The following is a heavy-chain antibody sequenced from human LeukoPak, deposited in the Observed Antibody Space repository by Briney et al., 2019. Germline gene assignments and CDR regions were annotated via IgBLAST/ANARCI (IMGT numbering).Heavy chain of an antibody. D-gene: IGHD3-22*01. Sequence: QPSQTLSLTSTLSHGTTTNRTYYRNWNPQPPSQSPKRIASMFHGGSTYDNPSLKSRVTISGDTSKNQFSLKLTSVIATDTAIYYCARAFSSGYWFDPWGQGTLVTVSS. V-gene: IGHV4-39*01. CDR2: MFHGGST. CDR1: HGTTTNRTYY. CDR3: ARAFSSGYWFDP. J-gene: IGHJ5*02.